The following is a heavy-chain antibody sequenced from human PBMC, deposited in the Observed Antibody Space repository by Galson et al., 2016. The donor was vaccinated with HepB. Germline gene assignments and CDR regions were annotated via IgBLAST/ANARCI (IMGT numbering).Heavy chain of an antibody. D-gene: IGHD3-9*01. Sequence: SLRLSCAVSGFTFSDYYMTWIRQAPGKGLEWISYIGMSDTTIYYADSVKGRFTVSRDNANRSLYLQMNSLRAEDTAVYYCARTWYYSILSGYYPYLDDWGQGTLVTVSP. CDR2: IGMSDTTI. CDR3: ARTWYYSILSGYYPYLDD. CDR1: GFTFSDYY. V-gene: IGHV3-11*01. J-gene: IGHJ4*02.